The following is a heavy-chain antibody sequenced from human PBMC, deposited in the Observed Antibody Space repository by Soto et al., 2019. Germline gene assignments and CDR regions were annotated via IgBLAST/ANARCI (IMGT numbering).Heavy chain of an antibody. Sequence: VASVKVSCKASGGTFSSYAISWVRQATGQGLEWMGWMNPGSGKTGYANKFQGRVTMTRDASTGTAHLELSSLTSEDTAVYYCARMASAGTLNWFDPWGQGTLVTVSS. CDR3: ARMASAGTLNWFDP. D-gene: IGHD6-13*01. V-gene: IGHV1-8*02. CDR2: MNPGSGKT. CDR1: GGTFSSYA. J-gene: IGHJ5*02.